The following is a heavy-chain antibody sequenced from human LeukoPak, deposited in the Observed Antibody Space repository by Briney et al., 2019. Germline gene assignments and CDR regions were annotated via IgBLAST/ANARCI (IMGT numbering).Heavy chain of an antibody. CDR1: GGSISSYY. Sequence: PSETLSLTCTVSGGSISSYYWSWIRQPAGKGLGWIGRIYTSGSTNYHPSPKSRVTMSGDTSKNPFSLKLSSVTAADTAVYYCARGGGDWGDNWFDPWGQGALVTVSS. J-gene: IGHJ5*02. CDR2: IYTSGST. D-gene: IGHD2-21*02. CDR3: ARGGGDWGDNWFDP. V-gene: IGHV4-4*07.